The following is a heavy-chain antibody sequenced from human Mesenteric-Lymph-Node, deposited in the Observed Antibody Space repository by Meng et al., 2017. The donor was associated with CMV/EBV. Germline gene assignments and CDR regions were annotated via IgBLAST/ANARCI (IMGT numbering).Heavy chain of an antibody. D-gene: IGHD4-17*01. CDR1: GGSISSSSYY. CDR3: ARDRDYGDYYYGMDV. J-gene: IGHJ6*02. Sequence: SETLSLTCTVSGGSISSSSYYWGWIRQPPGKGLEWIGSIYYSGSTYYNPSLKSRVTISVDTSKNQFSLKLSSVTAADTAVYYCARDRDYGDYYYGMDVWGQGTTVTVSS. CDR2: IYYSGST. V-gene: IGHV4-39*07.